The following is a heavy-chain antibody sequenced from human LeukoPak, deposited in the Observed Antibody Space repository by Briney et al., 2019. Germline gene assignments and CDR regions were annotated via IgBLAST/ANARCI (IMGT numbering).Heavy chain of an antibody. V-gene: IGHV3-7*01. CDR2: INHNGNVN. D-gene: IGHD2/OR15-2a*01. CDR3: ARGRYDTTVIVDY. J-gene: IGHJ4*02. Sequence: PGGSLRLSCAASGFTFSSYWMNWARQAPGKGLEWVASINHNGNVNYYVDSVKGRFTISRDNAKNSLYLQMNSLRAEDTAVYYCARGRYDTTVIVDYWGQGTLVTVSS. CDR1: GFTFSSYW.